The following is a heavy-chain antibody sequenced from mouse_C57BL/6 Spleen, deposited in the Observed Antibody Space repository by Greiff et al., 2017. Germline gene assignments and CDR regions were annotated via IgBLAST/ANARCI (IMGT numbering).Heavy chain of an antibody. D-gene: IGHD1-1*01. Sequence: EVMLVESGGGLVKPGGSLKLSCAASGFTFSDYGMHWVRQAPEKGLEWVTYISSGSSTIYYADTVKGRFTISRDNAKNTLFLQMTSLRSEDTAMYYCARESSSWYFDVWGTGTTVTVSS. CDR1: GFTFSDYG. CDR2: ISSGSSTI. CDR3: ARESSSWYFDV. J-gene: IGHJ1*03. V-gene: IGHV5-17*01.